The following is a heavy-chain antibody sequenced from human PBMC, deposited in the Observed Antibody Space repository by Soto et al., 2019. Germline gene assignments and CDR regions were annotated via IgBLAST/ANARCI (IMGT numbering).Heavy chain of an antibody. CDR1: GYTFTNYW. CDR3: ARQASTIFGVVKDYYYYYGMDV. D-gene: IGHD3-3*01. V-gene: IGHV5-51*01. CDR2: IYPGDSDT. J-gene: IGHJ6*02. Sequence: GESLKISCEGSGYTFTNYWIGWVRQMPGKGLEWMGFIYPGDSDTRYSPSFQGQVTFSADKSTTSAYLQWSSLKASDTAMYYCARQASTIFGVVKDYYYYYGMDVWGQGTTVTVSS.